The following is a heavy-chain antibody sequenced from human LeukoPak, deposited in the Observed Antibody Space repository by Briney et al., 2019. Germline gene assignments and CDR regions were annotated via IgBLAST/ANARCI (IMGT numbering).Heavy chain of an antibody. CDR3: ARDASQIYSSWLDYSDY. D-gene: IGHD6-13*01. V-gene: IGHV3-30-3*01. CDR2: ISYDGSNK. Sequence: PGGSLRLSCAASGFTFSSYAMHWVRQAPGKGLEWVAVISYDGSNKYYADSVKGRFTISRDNSKNTLYLQMNSLGAGDTAVYYCARDASQIYSSWLDYSDYWGQGTLVTVSS. CDR1: GFTFSSYA. J-gene: IGHJ4*02.